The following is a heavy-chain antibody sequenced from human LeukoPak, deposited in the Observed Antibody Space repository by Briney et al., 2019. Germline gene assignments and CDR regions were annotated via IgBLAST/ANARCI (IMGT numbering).Heavy chain of an antibody. D-gene: IGHD3-22*01. V-gene: IGHV3-23*01. J-gene: IGHJ4*02. Sequence: GGSLRLSCAASGFTFSSYAMSWVRQAPGKGLEWVSAISGSGGSTYYADSVKGRFTISRDNSKNTLYLQMNSLRAEDTAVYYCAKGSSMIVVVTQHYFDYWGQGTLVTVSS. CDR3: AKGSSMIVVVTQHYFDY. CDR2: ISGSGGST. CDR1: GFTFSSYA.